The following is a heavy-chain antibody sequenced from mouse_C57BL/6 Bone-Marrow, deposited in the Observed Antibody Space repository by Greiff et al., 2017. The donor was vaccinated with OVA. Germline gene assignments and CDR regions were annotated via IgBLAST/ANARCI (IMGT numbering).Heavy chain of an antibody. CDR3: TTICYGNHWYFDV. CDR2: IDPEDGDT. V-gene: IGHV14-1*01. J-gene: IGHJ1*03. Sequence: EVQLQQSGAELVRPGASVKLSCTASGFNIKDYYMHWVKQRPEQGLEWIGRIDPEDGDTEYAPKFQGKATMTADTSSNTAYLQLSSLTSEDTAVYYCTTICYGNHWYFDVWGTGTTVTVSS. D-gene: IGHD2-1*01. CDR1: GFNIKDYY.